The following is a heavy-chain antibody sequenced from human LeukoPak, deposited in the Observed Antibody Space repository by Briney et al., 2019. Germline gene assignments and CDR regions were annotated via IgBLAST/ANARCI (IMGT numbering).Heavy chain of an antibody. D-gene: IGHD3-22*01. CDR2: ISSSGSTI. J-gene: IGHJ4*02. Sequence: GGSLRLSCAASGFTFSDYYMSWIRPAPGKGLEWVSYISSSGSTIYYADSVKGRFTISRDNAKNSLYLQMNSLRAEDTAVYYCARAASYYYDSSGYYGYWGQGTLVTVSS. V-gene: IGHV3-11*04. CDR1: GFTFSDYY. CDR3: ARAASYYYDSSGYYGY.